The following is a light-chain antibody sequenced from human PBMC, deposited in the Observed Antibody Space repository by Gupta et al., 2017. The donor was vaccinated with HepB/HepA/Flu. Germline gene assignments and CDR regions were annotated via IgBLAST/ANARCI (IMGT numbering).Light chain of an antibody. CDR2: GAS. CDR1: QGINNY. J-gene: IGKJ1*01. CDR3: MQGKTYPPLT. Sequence: DIQLTQSPSFLSASVGDRVTITCRVSQGINNYLGWFQQQPGKAPKRLIYGASSLSSGVPARFSGSGSGTEFTLKISRLQAEDAGIYYCMQGKTYPPLTFGQGTKVEIK. V-gene: IGKV1-17*01.